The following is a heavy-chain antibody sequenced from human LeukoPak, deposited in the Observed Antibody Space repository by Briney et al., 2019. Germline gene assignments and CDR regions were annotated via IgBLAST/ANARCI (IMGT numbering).Heavy chain of an antibody. V-gene: IGHV4-39*01. CDR3: ARNYDFWSGYYAENWFDP. CDR1: GGSISSSSYY. D-gene: IGHD3-3*01. Sequence: PSETLSLTXTVSGGSISSSSYYWGWIRQPPGKGLEWIGSIYYSGSTYYNPSLKSRVTISVDTSKNQFSLKLSSVTAADTAVYYCARNYDFWSGYYAENWFDPWGQGTLVTVSS. J-gene: IGHJ5*02. CDR2: IYYSGST.